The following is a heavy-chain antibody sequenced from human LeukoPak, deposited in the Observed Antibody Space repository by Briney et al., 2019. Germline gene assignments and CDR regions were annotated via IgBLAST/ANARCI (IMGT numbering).Heavy chain of an antibody. CDR3: VKDRTGTYTLDY. Sequence: PGGSLRLSCAASGFTFSSYWMHWVRQAPGKGLVYVSNINSDGSNRNYADSVKGRFTISRDNSKNTLNLQMNSLRAEDTAVYYCVKDRTGTYTLDYWGQGTLVTVSS. CDR2: INSDGSNR. V-gene: IGHV3-74*01. J-gene: IGHJ4*02. CDR1: GFTFSSYW. D-gene: IGHD3-10*01.